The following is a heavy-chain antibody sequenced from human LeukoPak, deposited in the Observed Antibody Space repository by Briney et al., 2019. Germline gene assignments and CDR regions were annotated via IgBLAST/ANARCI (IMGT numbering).Heavy chain of an antibody. CDR2: ISYDGSNK. CDR1: GFTLSSYG. D-gene: IGHD4-23*01. Sequence: GGSLRLSCAASGFTLSSYGMHWVRQAPGKGLEWVAVISYDGSNKYYADSVKGRFTISRDNSKNTLYLQMNSLRAEDTAVYYCAKRGDYGGNSPFDYWGQGTLVTVSS. V-gene: IGHV3-30*18. CDR3: AKRGDYGGNSPFDY. J-gene: IGHJ4*02.